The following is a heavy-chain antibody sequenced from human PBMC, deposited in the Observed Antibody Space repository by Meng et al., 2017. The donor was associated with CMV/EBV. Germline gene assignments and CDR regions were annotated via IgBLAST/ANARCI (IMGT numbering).Heavy chain of an antibody. CDR3: ARDRDIVVAPGDPWFDP. D-gene: IGHD2-2*01. V-gene: IGHV4-39*07. Sequence: REQGPGLDMLSGPPSLTCTVSGGSLRSGFYSWGWLRHPPGKGLEWLRILYSSVSTYYNPSLKSRVTISVYTSKNQFSLKLSSVTAADTAVYYCARDRDIVVAPGDPWFDPWGQGTLVTVSS. J-gene: IGHJ5*02. CDR2: LYSSVST. CDR1: GGSLRSGFYS.